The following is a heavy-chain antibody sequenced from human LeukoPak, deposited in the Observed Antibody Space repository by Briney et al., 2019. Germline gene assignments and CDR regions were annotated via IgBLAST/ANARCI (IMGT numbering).Heavy chain of an antibody. CDR2: INYSGRT. D-gene: IGHD2-15*01. CDR1: GGSISSRSYY. CDR3: ANADRFCSGSCHVPDAFDF. V-gene: IGHV4-39*07. J-gene: IGHJ3*01. Sequence: SETLSLTCTGTGGSISSRSYYWGWIRQSPEKGLEWIGSINYSGRTHYNPSLKSRVIISVDTSKNQFSLKLSSVTAADTAVYYCANADRFCSGSCHVPDAFDFWGQGTMVTVSS.